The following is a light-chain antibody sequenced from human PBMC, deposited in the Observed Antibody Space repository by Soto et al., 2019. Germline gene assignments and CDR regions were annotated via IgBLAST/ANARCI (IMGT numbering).Light chain of an antibody. Sequence: EIVMTQSPATLSLSPGERATLSCRASQSVGTNLAWYQQKPGQAPRLLIYDASTRATGLPARFSGRVSGAEFTLTISSLQPEDVATYYCQNYDSSPWTFGQGTKVDIK. CDR2: DAS. J-gene: IGKJ1*01. CDR3: QNYDSSPWT. V-gene: IGKV3-15*01. CDR1: QSVGTN.